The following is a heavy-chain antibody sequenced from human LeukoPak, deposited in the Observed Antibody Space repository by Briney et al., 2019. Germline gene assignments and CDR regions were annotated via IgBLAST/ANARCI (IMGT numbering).Heavy chain of an antibody. Sequence: GRSLRHSCLASGFTFSSYSMHWVRQAPGKGLEWVAVILFDGSNKYYTDSVKGRFTISRDNSKNTLFLQMNTLSAEDTGVYYCAKDWGYGSGTYFTGWGQGTLVTVSS. J-gene: IGHJ4*02. V-gene: IGHV3-30-3*01. CDR3: AKDWGYGSGTYFTG. CDR1: GFTFSSYS. CDR2: ILFDGSNK. D-gene: IGHD3-10*01.